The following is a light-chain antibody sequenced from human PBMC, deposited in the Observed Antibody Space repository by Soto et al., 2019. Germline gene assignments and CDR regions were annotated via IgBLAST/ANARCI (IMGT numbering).Light chain of an antibody. J-gene: IGLJ2*01. V-gene: IGLV1-40*01. CDR1: SSNIGAGYD. CDR2: GNS. CDR3: QSYDSSLSVV. Sequence: QAVVTQPPSVSGAPGQRVTISCTGSSSNIGAGYDVHWYQQLPGTAPKPLIYGNSNRPSGVPDRFSGSKSGTSASLAITGLQAEDEADYYCQSYDSSLSVVFGGGTKLTVL.